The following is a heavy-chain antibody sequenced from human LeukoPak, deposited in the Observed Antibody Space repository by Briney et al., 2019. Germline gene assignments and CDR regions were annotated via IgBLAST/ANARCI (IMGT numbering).Heavy chain of an antibody. Sequence: GGSLRLSCAASGFTVSNNYMSWVRQAPGKGLEWVSVIYGGDRSYYADSVKGRFTISRDNSKNTLYLQMNSLRAEDTAVYYCAKDPPTKYYDIGRLGYWGQGTLVTVSS. J-gene: IGHJ4*02. D-gene: IGHD3-9*01. CDR2: IYGGDRS. CDR3: AKDPPTKYYDIGRLGY. CDR1: GFTVSNNY. V-gene: IGHV3-53*01.